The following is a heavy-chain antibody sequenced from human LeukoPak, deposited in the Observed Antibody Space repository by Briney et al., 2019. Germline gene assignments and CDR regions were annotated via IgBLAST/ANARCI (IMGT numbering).Heavy chain of an antibody. CDR2: ISSSSTYI. V-gene: IGHV3-21*01. CDR3: ARERLVKEDYGYFYYGMDV. J-gene: IGHJ6*02. CDR1: GFTFSNYK. D-gene: IGHD3-16*01. Sequence: GGSLRLSCAASGFTFSNYKMNWVRQAPGKGLEWVSSISSSSTYIYYAESMKGRFNISRDNAKNSLFLQVDSLRAEDTAVYFCARERLVKEDYGYFYYGMDVWGQGTTVTVSS.